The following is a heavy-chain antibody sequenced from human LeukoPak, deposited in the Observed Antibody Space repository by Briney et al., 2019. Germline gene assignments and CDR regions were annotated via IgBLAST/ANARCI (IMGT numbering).Heavy chain of an antibody. V-gene: IGHV3-23*01. CDR1: GFTFSSYA. Sequence: GGSLRLSCAASGFTFSSYAMSWVRQAPGKGLEWVSAISGSGGSTYYADSVKGRFTTSRDDSKNTLYVQINSLRAEDTAVYYCAKRANNDAFDIWGQGTMVTVSS. J-gene: IGHJ3*02. CDR3: AKRANNDAFDI. CDR2: ISGSGGST. D-gene: IGHD4/OR15-4a*01.